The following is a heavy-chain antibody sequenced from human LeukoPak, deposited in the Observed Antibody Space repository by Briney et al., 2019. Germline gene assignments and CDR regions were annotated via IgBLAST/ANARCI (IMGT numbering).Heavy chain of an antibody. J-gene: IGHJ4*02. D-gene: IGHD3-3*01. CDR3: ARAGDRDYDFWSGKTSYYFDY. V-gene: IGHV1-69*13. CDR2: IIPIFGTA. CDR1: GGTFSSYA. Sequence: ASVTVSFKASGGTFSSYAISWVRQAPGQGLEWMGGIIPIFGTANYAQKFQGRVTITADESTSTAYMELSSLRSEDTAVYYCARAGDRDYDFWSGKTSYYFDYWGQGTLVTVSS.